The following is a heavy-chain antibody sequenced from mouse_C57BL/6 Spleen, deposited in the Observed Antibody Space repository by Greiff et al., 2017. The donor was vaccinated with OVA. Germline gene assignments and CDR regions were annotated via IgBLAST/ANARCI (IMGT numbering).Heavy chain of an antibody. CDR1: GYTFTDYY. Sequence: VQLKQSGPELVKPGASVKISCKASGYTFTDYYMNWVKQSHGKSLEWIGDINPNNGGTSYNQKFKGKATLTVDKSSSTAYMELRSLTSEDSAVYYCARWYYGSSFDYWGQGTTLTVSS. D-gene: IGHD1-1*01. V-gene: IGHV1-26*01. J-gene: IGHJ2*01. CDR3: ARWYYGSSFDY. CDR2: INPNNGGT.